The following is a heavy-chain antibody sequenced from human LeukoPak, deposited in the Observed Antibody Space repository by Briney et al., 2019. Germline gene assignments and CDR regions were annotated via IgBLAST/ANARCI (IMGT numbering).Heavy chain of an antibody. J-gene: IGHJ4*02. CDR1: GGAIDNYY. Sequence: PSETLSLTCTVSGGAIDNYYWSWIRQPPGKGLEWIAYVYYSGTINCNPSLESRVTISVDTSKSQFSLKLRSVTAADTAVYYCARVECTDGSCYTFDYWGQGTLVIVSS. V-gene: IGHV4-59*12. CDR2: VYYSGTI. D-gene: IGHD2-8*01. CDR3: ARVECTDGSCYTFDY.